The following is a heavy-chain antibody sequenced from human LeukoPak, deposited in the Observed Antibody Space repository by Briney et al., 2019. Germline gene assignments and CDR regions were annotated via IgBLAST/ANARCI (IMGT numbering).Heavy chain of an antibody. J-gene: IGHJ4*02. V-gene: IGHV4-59*08. D-gene: IGHD3-22*01. CDR3: AATSSGPTGRSFDY. CDR1: GGSISSYY. CDR2: IYYSGST. Sequence: PSETLSLTCSVSGGSISSYYWSWIRQPPGKGLEWIGYIYYSGSTNYNLSLKSRVTISVDTSKNQFSLKLSSVTAADTAVYYCAATSSGPTGRSFDYWGQGTLVTVSS.